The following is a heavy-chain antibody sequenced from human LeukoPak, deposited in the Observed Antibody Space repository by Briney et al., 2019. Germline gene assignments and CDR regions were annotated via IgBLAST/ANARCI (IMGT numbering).Heavy chain of an antibody. CDR3: ARVTYFDWLQFSFDY. V-gene: IGHV4-4*07. Sequence: PSETLSLTCTVSGGSISSYYWSWIRQPAGKGLEWIGRIYTSGSTNYNPSLKSRVTMSVDTSKNQFSLKLSSVTVTDTAVYYCARVTYFDWLQFSFDYWGQGTLVTGSS. J-gene: IGHJ4*02. D-gene: IGHD3-9*01. CDR2: IYTSGST. CDR1: GGSISSYY.